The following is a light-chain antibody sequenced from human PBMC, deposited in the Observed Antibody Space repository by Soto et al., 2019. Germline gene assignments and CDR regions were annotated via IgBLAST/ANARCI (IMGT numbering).Light chain of an antibody. V-gene: IGKV1-5*03. CDR3: QQYNSYSWP. J-gene: IGKJ1*01. CDR2: KAS. Sequence: DIQMTQSPSTLSACVGDRVTITCRASQSISSWLAWYQQKPGKAPKLLIYKASILESGVPSRFSGSGSGTEFTLTISSLQPDDFATYYCQQYNSYSWPFGQGTKV. CDR1: QSISSW.